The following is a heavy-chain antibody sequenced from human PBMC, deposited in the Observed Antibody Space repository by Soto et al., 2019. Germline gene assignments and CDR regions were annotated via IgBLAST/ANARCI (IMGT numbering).Heavy chain of an antibody. J-gene: IGHJ4*02. V-gene: IGHV1-69*10. CDR3: ARVYCSGGSCYSIDY. D-gene: IGHD2-15*01. CDR1: GGTFSSYA. Sequence: SVKVSCKASGGTFSSYAISWVRQAPGQGLEWMGGIIPIFGNSTTYAQKFQGRVTMTRDTSTSTVYMELSSLSSEDTAVYYCARVYCSGGSCYSIDYWGQGTLVTVSS. CDR2: IIPIFGNST.